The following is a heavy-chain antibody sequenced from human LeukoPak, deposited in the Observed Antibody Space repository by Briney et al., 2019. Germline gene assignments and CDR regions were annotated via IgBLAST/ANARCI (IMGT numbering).Heavy chain of an antibody. CDR2: IYYSGST. Sequence: SKTLSLTCAVYGGSFSGYYWSWIRQPPGKGLEWIGYIYYSGSTNYNPSLKSRVTISVDTSKNQFSLKLSSVTAADTAVYYCAAGVTQYYFDYWGQGTLVTVSS. D-gene: IGHD4-11*01. J-gene: IGHJ4*02. CDR3: AAGVTQYYFDY. CDR1: GGSFSGYY. V-gene: IGHV4-59*01.